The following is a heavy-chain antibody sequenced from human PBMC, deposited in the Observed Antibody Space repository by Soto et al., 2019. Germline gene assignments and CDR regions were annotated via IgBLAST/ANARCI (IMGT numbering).Heavy chain of an antibody. CDR3: ARDTAVRGVIISFDYYYGMDV. V-gene: IGHV3-33*01. CDR2: IWYDGSNK. D-gene: IGHD3-10*01. Sequence: GGSLRLSCAASGFTFSSYGIHWVRQAPGKGLEWVAVIWYDGSNKYYADSVKGRFTISRDNSKNTLYLQMNSLRAEDTAVYYCARDTAVRGVIISFDYYYGMDVWGQGTTVTVSS. CDR1: GFTFSSYG. J-gene: IGHJ6*02.